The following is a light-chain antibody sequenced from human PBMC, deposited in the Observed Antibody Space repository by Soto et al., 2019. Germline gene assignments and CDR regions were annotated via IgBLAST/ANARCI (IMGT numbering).Light chain of an antibody. Sequence: DIQMTQSPSSLSASVVDRVTITCQASQDISNYLNWYQQKPGKAPKLLIYDASNLETGVPSRFSGSGSGRDFSLTIRGLKPEDFAVYFCQQYRMSPNTFGQGTRLEIK. V-gene: IGKV1-33*01. CDR3: QQYRMSPNT. CDR1: QDISNY. J-gene: IGKJ5*01. CDR2: DAS.